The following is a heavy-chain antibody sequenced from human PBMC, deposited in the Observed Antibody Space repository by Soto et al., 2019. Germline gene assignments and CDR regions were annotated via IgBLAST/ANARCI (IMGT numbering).Heavy chain of an antibody. V-gene: IGHV3-7*01. D-gene: IGHD2-21*02. CDR3: ATSATARGGIDY. CDR1: GFTFSSNW. J-gene: IGHJ4*02. Sequence: VQLVESGGGLVQPGGSLRLSCAASGFTFSSNWMSWVRQAPGSGLEWVANINQDESQKYYVDSVKGRFTISRDNAKDSLYLQMSSLRAEDTAVYYCATSATARGGIDYWGQGTLVTVSS. CDR2: INQDESQK.